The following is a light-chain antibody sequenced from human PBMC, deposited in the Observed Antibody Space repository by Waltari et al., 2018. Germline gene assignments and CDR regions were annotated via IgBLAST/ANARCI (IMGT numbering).Light chain of an antibody. J-gene: IGKJ4*01. V-gene: IGKV1-5*03. CDR1: QSVKNN. CDR2: KAS. CDR3: QQYDSLPVA. Sequence: DIQLTQSPSTLSASVGDRVTITCRASQSVKNNLAWYQQKPGKAPKVLIHKASRLESGVPSRFSVSGSGAEFTLTISSLQPDDFATYYCQQYDSLPVAFGGGTKVEIK.